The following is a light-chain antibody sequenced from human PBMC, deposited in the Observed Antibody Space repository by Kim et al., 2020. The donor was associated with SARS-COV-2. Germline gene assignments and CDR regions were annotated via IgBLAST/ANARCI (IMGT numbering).Light chain of an antibody. J-gene: IGLJ1*01. V-gene: IGLV2-14*01. CDR3: SSYRSTNAFLV. CDR1: SRDIGGYNH. Sequence: QSIPISCTGTSRDIGGYNHVSWYQQHPGKAPKLMICEVSRRPSGVSNRFSGSKSDNTASLTISGLQAEDEADYYCSSYRSTNAFLVFGTGTKVTVL. CDR2: EVS.